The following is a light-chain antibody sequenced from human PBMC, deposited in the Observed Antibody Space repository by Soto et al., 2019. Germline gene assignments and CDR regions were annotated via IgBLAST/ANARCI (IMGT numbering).Light chain of an antibody. J-gene: IGLJ1*01. CDR2: SNN. CDR3: AAWDDSRNGYV. V-gene: IGLV1-44*01. CDR1: SSNIGSNT. Sequence: QSVLTQPPSASGAPGQRGTLSCSGSSSNIGSNTVNWYQQLPGTAPKLLIYSNNQRPSGVPDRFSGSKSGTSASLAISGLQSEDEADYYCAAWDDSRNGYVFGTGTKVTV.